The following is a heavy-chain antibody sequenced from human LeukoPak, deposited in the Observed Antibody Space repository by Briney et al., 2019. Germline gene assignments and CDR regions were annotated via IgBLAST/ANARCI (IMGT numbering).Heavy chain of an antibody. CDR1: GGSIGSSY. D-gene: IGHD6-19*01. CDR3: ARDPYTSGYYASFDP. CDR2: IYYTGST. V-gene: IGHV4-59*01. J-gene: IGHJ5*02. Sequence: SETLSLTCTVSGGSIGSSYWHWIRQAPGKGLERIGYIYYTGSTTYNPSLKSRITMSVDTSKNRFSLKMWSVTAADTAVYYCARDPYTSGYYASFDPWGQGTLVTVSS.